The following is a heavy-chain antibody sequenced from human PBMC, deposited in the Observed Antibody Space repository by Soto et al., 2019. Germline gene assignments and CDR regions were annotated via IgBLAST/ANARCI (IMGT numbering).Heavy chain of an antibody. CDR2: IKSKTDGGTT. V-gene: IGHV3-15*01. CDR3: TTDRDYDFWMVGGMDV. CDR1: GFTFSNAW. J-gene: IGHJ6*02. Sequence: EVQLVESGGGLVKPGGSLRLSCAASGFTFSNAWMSWVRQAPGKGLEWVGRIKSKTDGGTTDYAAPVKGGFTISRDDSKNTLYLQMNGLKTEDTAVYYCTTDRDYDFWMVGGMDVWGQGTTVTVSS. D-gene: IGHD3-3*01.